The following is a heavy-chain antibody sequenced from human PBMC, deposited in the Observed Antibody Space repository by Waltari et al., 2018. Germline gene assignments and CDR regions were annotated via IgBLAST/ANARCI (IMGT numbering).Heavy chain of an antibody. CDR2: IYTSGST. Sequence: QVQLQESGPGLVKPSQTLSLTCTVSGGSISRGSYYWSWIRQPAGRGLEWIGRIYTSGSTNYNPSLKSRVTISVDTSKNQFSLKLSSVTAADTAVYYCARVYSSSGWNYYYYGMDVWGQGTTVTVSS. CDR3: ARVYSSSGWNYYYYGMDV. V-gene: IGHV4-61*02. J-gene: IGHJ6*02. CDR1: GGSISRGSYY. D-gene: IGHD6-19*01.